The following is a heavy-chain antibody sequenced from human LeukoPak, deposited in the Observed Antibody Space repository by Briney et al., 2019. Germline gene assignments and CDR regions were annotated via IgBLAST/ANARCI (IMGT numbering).Heavy chain of an antibody. J-gene: IGHJ4*02. V-gene: IGHV3-21*01. Sequence: TGGSLRLSCAASGFTFSSYSMNWVRQAPGKRLEWVSSISSSSSYIYYADSVKGRFTISRDNAKNSLYLQMNSLRAEDAAVYYCERGRRVYYDSSGYYGDYWGQGTLVTVSS. D-gene: IGHD3-22*01. CDR3: ERGRRVYYDSSGYYGDY. CDR1: GFTFSSYS. CDR2: ISSSSSYI.